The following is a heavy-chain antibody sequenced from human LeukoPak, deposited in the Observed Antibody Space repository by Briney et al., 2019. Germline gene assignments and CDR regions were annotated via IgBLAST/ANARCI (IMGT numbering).Heavy chain of an antibody. CDR1: GGSISSTSYY. Sequence: PSETLSLTCNVSGGSISSTSYYWGWIRQPPGEGLEWIGSIYYSGSTYYNPSLKSRVTISVDTSKNQFSLKLSSVTAADTAVYYCARSGWGVIDYWGQGTLVTVSS. J-gene: IGHJ4*02. CDR2: IYYSGST. CDR3: ARSGWGVIDY. V-gene: IGHV4-39*01. D-gene: IGHD3-10*01.